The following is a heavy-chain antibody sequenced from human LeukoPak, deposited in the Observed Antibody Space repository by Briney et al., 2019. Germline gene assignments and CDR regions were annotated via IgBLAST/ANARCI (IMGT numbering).Heavy chain of an antibody. Sequence: GGSLRLSCAASSFTFGEYTIHWVRQTPGKGLEWVSLTSWDGENTYYADSVKGRFTISRDNAKSSVFLQMNSLRVEDTAIYYCARALSAWGQGTLVTVSS. CDR3: ARALSA. J-gene: IGHJ4*02. V-gene: IGHV3-43*01. D-gene: IGHD3-3*01. CDR2: TSWDGENT. CDR1: SFTFGEYT.